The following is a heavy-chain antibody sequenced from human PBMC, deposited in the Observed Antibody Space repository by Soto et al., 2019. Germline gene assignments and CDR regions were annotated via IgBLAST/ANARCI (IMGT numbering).Heavy chain of an antibody. J-gene: IGHJ4*02. CDR1: GGTFSSYA. D-gene: IGHD2-2*01. Sequence: GASVKVSCKASGGTFSSYAISWVRQAPGQGLEWMGGIIAIFGTANYAQKFQGRVTITADESTSTAYMELSSLRSEDTAVYYCARVQLLNKYYFDYWGQGTLVTVSS. CDR3: ARVQLLNKYYFDY. V-gene: IGHV1-69*13. CDR2: IIAIFGTA.